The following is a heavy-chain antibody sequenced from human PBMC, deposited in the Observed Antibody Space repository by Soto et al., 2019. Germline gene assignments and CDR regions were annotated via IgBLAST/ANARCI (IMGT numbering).Heavy chain of an antibody. Sequence: QVQLVQSGAEVKKPESSVKVSCKAPGGTFSTYAISWVRQAPGQGLEWMGGIIPMFGTANYAQRFQDRVTXTXXESTNTVSMELSSMRSEDTAVYFCASGIQLWLRRINNGYSGWGQGTLVTVSS. CDR1: GGTFSTYA. V-gene: IGHV1-69*05. J-gene: IGHJ4*02. D-gene: IGHD5-18*01. CDR3: ASGIQLWLRRINNGYSG. CDR2: IIPMFGTA.